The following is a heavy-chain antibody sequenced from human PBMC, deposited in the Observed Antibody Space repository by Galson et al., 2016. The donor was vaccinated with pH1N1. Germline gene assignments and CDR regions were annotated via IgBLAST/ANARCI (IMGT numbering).Heavy chain of an antibody. CDR3: IRALNGTWI. D-gene: IGHD2-8*01. CDR2: INSDGTKT. J-gene: IGHJ4*02. Sequence: SLRLSCAGSGFIFSSYWMHWVRQVPGKGLVWVSHINSDGTKTNYADSVKGRFTISRDNAKNTLYLQMNSLSVEDMAVYYCIRALNGTWIWGQGTLVTVSS. V-gene: IGHV3-74*01. CDR1: GFIFSSYW.